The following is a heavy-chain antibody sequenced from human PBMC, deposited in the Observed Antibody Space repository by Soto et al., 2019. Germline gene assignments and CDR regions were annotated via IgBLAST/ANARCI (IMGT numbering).Heavy chain of an antibody. CDR1: GGSISRDGYY. D-gene: IGHD6-25*01. V-gene: IGHV4-31*03. CDR3: AEGTSSGFDY. Sequence: QVQLQESGPGLVKPSQTLSLTCTVSGGSISRDGYYWTWIRQHPGKGLEWIGYIYYTGITHYNPSLKSRVTISIDTSNNPLAPTVNSVTAAAAAVYCWAEGTSSGFDYWGQRTRVTVTS. CDR2: IYYTGIT. J-gene: IGHJ4*02.